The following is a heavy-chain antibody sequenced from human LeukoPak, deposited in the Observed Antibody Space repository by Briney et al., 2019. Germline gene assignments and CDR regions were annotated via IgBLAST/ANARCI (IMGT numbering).Heavy chain of an antibody. Sequence: PSETLSLTCSVSGGAISSSDDYWGFVRQTPGKGLEWMASIYYTGSSHYNPSLRSQATISVDTSKNQFSLKLSSVTAADTAVYYCTRAASSGPLFTYHMDVWGKGTTVTVSS. CDR2: IYYTGSS. V-gene: IGHV4-39*07. CDR3: TRAASSGPLFTYHMDV. D-gene: IGHD3-22*01. CDR1: GGAISSSDDY. J-gene: IGHJ6*03.